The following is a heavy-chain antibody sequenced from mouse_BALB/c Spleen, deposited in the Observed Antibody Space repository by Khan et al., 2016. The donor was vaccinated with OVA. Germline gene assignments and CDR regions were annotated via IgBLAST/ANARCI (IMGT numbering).Heavy chain of an antibody. Sequence: VELVESGAELARPGASVKMSCKASGYTFTSYTIHWIKKRPGQGLEWTGYINPSNDYTNYNQKFKDKATLTTDKSSTTVYLRLSSLTSDDSAVYNCVRDGAYHRNDGWFAYWGQGTLVTGAA. CDR2: INPSNDYT. J-gene: IGHJ3*01. CDR3: VRDGAYHRNDGWFAY. CDR1: GYTFTSYT. V-gene: IGHV1-4*01. D-gene: IGHD2-14*01.